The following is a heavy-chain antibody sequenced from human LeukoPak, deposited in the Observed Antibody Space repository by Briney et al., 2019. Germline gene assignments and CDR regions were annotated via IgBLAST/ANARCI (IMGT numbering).Heavy chain of an antibody. CDR1: GFTFSNYW. D-gene: IGHD4-17*01. V-gene: IGHV3-74*01. J-gene: IGHJ4*02. Sequence: SGGSLRLSCEASGFTFSNYWMHWVRQAPGKGLVWVSHIKSDGRSTTYADSVKGRFTISRDNTKSTLYLQMNSLRAEDTAVYYFVRDRVYGADFDSGAREPWSPSPQ. CDR3: VRDRVYGADFDS. CDR2: IKSDGRST.